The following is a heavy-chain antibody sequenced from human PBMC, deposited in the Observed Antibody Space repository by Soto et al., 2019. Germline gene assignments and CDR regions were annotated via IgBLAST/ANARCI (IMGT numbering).Heavy chain of an antibody. D-gene: IGHD6-13*01. CDR1: GFTFSSYA. J-gene: IGHJ4*02. CDR2: ISGSGGST. CDR3: AKDRGIAAAALDY. Sequence: GGSLRLSCAASGFTFSSYAMSWVRQAPGKGLEWVSAISGSGGSTYYADSVKGRFPISRDNSNNTLYLQMHRLRAEDTAVYYCAKDRGIAAAALDYWGQGPLVTVSS. V-gene: IGHV3-23*01.